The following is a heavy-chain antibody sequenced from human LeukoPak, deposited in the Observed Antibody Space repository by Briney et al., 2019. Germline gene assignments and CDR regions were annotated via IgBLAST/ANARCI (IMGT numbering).Heavy chain of an antibody. CDR1: GGSISSYY. CDR2: MYYSGSI. CDR3: ARAWGGYYFDF. D-gene: IGHD3-16*01. Sequence: ETSETLSLTCTVSGGSISSYYWRWMPQPPGRGVVWLGYMYYSGSINYNPSLKSRVTLSLDTSKNQFFLAMGSVAAAGPTIYYRARAWGGYYFDFWSQGTLVTVSS. J-gene: IGHJ4*02. V-gene: IGHV4-59*01.